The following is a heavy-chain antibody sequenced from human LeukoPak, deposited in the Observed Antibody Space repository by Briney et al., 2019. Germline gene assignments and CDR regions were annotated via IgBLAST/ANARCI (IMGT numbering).Heavy chain of an antibody. D-gene: IGHD3-22*01. CDR1: GYTFTGYY. J-gene: IGHJ5*02. Sequence: GGSLRLSCAASGYTFTGYYMHWVRQAPGQGLEWMGRINPNSGGTNYAQKFQGRVTMTRDTSISTAYMELSRLRSDDTAVYYCARGGYDTERDDWFDPWGQGTLVTVSS. CDR3: ARGGYDTERDDWFDP. V-gene: IGHV1-2*06. CDR2: INPNSGGT.